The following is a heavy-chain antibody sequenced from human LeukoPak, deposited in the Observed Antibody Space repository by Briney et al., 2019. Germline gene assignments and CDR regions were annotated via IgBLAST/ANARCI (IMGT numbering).Heavy chain of an antibody. D-gene: IGHD3-10*01. CDR2: IKSKTNGGTR. V-gene: IGHV3-15*01. J-gene: IGHJ4*02. Sequence: PGGSLRLSCAASGFSFNNAWMSWVRQAPGKGLEWVGRIKSKTNGGTRDFAAPVKGRFAISRDDTKNTLYMQMDSLKSEDTDVYYCTAGVGSSDHDFWGQGTLVTVSS. CDR1: GFSFNNAW. CDR3: TAGVGSSDHDF.